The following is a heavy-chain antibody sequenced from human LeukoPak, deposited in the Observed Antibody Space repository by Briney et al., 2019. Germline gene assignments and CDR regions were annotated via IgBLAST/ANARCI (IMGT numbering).Heavy chain of an antibody. Sequence: GGSLRLSCAASGFTFSSYAMSWVRQAPGKGLEWVSAISGSGGSTYYADSVKGRFTISRDNSKNTLYLQMHSLRADDTAVYYCAKELSEMATISPFDCWGQGTLVTVSS. CDR2: ISGSGGST. V-gene: IGHV3-23*01. CDR1: GFTFSSYA. J-gene: IGHJ4*02. D-gene: IGHD5-24*01. CDR3: AKELSEMATISPFDC.